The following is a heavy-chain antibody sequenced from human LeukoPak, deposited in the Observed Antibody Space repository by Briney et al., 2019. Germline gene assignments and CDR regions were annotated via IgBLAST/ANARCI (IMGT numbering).Heavy chain of an antibody. D-gene: IGHD4-17*01. CDR2: IAASGTT. J-gene: IGHJ6*02. CDR3: AREPALYGDYVYGMDV. V-gene: IGHV4-4*08. Sequence: SETLSLTCSVSGGSIESYYWSWIRQPPGKGLEFIGYIAASGTTKHNPSLKSRVTLSMDTSKNQFSLKLSSVTAADTAVYYCAREPALYGDYVYGMDVWGQGTTVTVSS. CDR1: GGSIESYY.